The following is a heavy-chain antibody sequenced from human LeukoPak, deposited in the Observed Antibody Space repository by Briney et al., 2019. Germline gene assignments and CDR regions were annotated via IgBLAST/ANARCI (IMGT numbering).Heavy chain of an antibody. CDR2: IYYSGST. D-gene: IGHD2-2*01. V-gene: IGHV4-59*01. Sequence: PSQTLSLTCTVSGGSISSYYWSWIRQPPGKGLEWIGYIYYSGSTNYNPSLKSRVTISVDTSKNQFSLKLSSVTAADTAVYYCARDLLGSTRGYYYYYGMDVWGQGTTVTVSS. CDR1: GGSISSYY. J-gene: IGHJ6*02. CDR3: ARDLLGSTRGYYYYYGMDV.